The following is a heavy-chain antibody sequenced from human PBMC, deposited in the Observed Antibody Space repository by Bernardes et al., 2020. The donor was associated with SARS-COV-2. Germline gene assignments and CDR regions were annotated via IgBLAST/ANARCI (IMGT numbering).Heavy chain of an antibody. J-gene: IGHJ3*02. CDR1: GFSFNTYA. D-gene: IGHD3-22*01. CDR2: ISSTGGST. V-gene: IGHV3-23*01. Sequence: GGSLRLSCVVSGFSFNTYAMTWVRQVPGRGLEWVSGISSTGGSTYYADSVKGRFNLSRDNSKNTLYLQMSSLRVEDTAIYYCATEAHGDYDSSGYYYVKRVAYEDMWGLGTMVTGSS. CDR3: ATEAHGDYDSSGYYYVKRVAYEDM.